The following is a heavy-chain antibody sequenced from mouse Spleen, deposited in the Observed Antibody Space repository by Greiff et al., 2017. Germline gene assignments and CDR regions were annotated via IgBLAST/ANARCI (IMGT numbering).Heavy chain of an antibody. CDR3: ARERGGYSWFAY. V-gene: IGHV1-55*01. D-gene: IGHD2-3*01. J-gene: IGHJ3*01. CDR1: GYTFTSYW. CDR2: IYPGSGST. Sequence: QVQLQQPGAELVKPGASVKMSSKASGYTFTSYWITWVKQRPGQGLEWIGDIYPGSGSTNYNEKFKSKATLTVDTSSSTAYMQLSSLTSEDSAVYYCARERGGYSWFAYWGQGTLVTVSA.